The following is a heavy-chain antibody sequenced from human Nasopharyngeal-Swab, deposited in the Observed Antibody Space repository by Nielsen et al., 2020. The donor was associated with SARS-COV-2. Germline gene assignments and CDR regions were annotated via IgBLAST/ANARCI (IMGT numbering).Heavy chain of an antibody. D-gene: IGHD6-13*01. CDR1: GGTLSSYA. Sequence: SVKVSCKASGGTLSSYAISWVRQAPGQGLEWMGGIIPIFGTVNYAQKFQGRVTITADESTSTAYMELSSLRSEDTAVYYCARADPIAAAGTPFDYWGQGTLVTVSS. CDR2: IIPIFGTV. CDR3: ARADPIAAAGTPFDY. J-gene: IGHJ4*02. V-gene: IGHV1-69*13.